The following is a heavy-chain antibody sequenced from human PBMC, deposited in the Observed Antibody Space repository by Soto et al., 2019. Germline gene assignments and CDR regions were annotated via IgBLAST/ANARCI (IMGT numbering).Heavy chain of an antibody. CDR3: ARGRYGDY. CDR2: ISANNDNT. CDR1: GYTFTSYG. D-gene: IGHD1-1*01. V-gene: IGHV1-18*01. Sequence: QVNLVQSGAEVRKPGASVKVSCKGSGYTFTSYGIAWVRQAPGQGLAWMGWISANNDNTNYAQKVQGRVTVTRDTSTSTAYMELRNLRSDDTAVYYCARGRYGDYWGQGALVTVSS. J-gene: IGHJ4*02.